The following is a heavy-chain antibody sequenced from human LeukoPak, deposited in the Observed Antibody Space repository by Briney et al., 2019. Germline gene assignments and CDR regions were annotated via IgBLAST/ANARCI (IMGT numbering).Heavy chain of an antibody. CDR1: GYTFTSYA. J-gene: IGHJ5*02. D-gene: IGHD5-12*01. Sequence: GASVKVSCKASGYTFTSYAMNWVRQAPGQGLEWMGWINTNTGNPTYAQGFTGRFVFSLDTSVSTAYLQISSLKAEDTAVYYCARVLRWISSRWFDPWGQGTLVTVSS. CDR3: ARVLRWISSRWFDP. V-gene: IGHV7-4-1*02. CDR2: INTNTGNP.